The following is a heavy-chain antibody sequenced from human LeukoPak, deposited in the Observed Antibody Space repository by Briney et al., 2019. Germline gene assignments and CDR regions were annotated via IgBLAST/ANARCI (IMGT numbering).Heavy chain of an antibody. D-gene: IGHD6-13*01. CDR2: ISSSSSYI. V-gene: IGHV3-21*01. Sequence: KAGGSLRLSCAASGFTFSSYSMNWVRQAPGKGLEWVSSISSSSSYIYYADSVKGRFTISRDNAKNSLYLQMNSLRAEDTAVYYCARVGIGSSWYDPGPYYYMGVWGKGTTVTVSS. J-gene: IGHJ6*03. CDR3: ARVGIGSSWYDPGPYYYMGV. CDR1: GFTFSSYS.